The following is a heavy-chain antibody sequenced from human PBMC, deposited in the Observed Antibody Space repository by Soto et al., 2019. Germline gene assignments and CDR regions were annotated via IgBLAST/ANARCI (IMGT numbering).Heavy chain of an antibody. Sequence: QVQLQESGPGLVKPSETLSLTCTVSGGSVNNGSYYWSWIRQPPGKGLEWIGYIYYSGTTNYNPSLKSRFTISVDTSKNQFSLKVKSVTAADTAVYYSARNSRGSKYGYSFDYWGQGILVTVSS. CDR3: ARNSRGSKYGYSFDY. J-gene: IGHJ4*02. CDR2: IYYSGTT. V-gene: IGHV4-61*01. D-gene: IGHD5-18*01. CDR1: GGSVNNGSYY.